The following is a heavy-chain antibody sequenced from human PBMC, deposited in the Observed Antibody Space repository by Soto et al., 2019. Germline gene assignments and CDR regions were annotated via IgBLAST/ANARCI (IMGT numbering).Heavy chain of an antibody. D-gene: IGHD6-19*01. CDR1: GFTFSSYG. CDR3: ARGVGAVAGPADY. Sequence: QVQLVESGGGVVQPGRSLRLSCAASGFTFSSYGMHWVRQPPGKGLEWVADVSYDGSNKYYVDSVKGRFTISRDNSKNTLSLQMNSLRAEDTAVYYCARGVGAVAGPADYWGQGTLVTVSS. CDR2: VSYDGSNK. V-gene: IGHV3-30*03. J-gene: IGHJ4*02.